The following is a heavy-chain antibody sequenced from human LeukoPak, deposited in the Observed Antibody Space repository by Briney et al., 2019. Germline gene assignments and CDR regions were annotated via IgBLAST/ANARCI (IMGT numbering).Heavy chain of an antibody. D-gene: IGHD6-13*01. CDR3: ARGRKWVLSSSWYRYWFDP. V-gene: IGHV4-34*01. CDR2: INHSGST. Sequence: PSETLSLTCAVYGVSFSGYYLSWIRQPPGKGLEWIGAINHSGSTNYNPSLKSRVTISADTSKNQFSLKLSSVTAADTAVYYCARGRKWVLSSSWYRYWFDPWGQGTLVTVSS. CDR1: GVSFSGYY. J-gene: IGHJ5*02.